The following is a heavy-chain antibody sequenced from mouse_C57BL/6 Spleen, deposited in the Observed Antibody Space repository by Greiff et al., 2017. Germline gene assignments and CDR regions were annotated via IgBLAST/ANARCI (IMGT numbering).Heavy chain of an antibody. CDR1: GYTFTSYT. J-gene: IGHJ3*01. CDR3: ARDGDGYYSFAY. Sequence: VQLQQSGAELARPGASVKMSCKASGYTFTSYTMHWVKQRPGQGLEWIGYINPSSGYTKYNQKFKDRATLTADKSSSTAYMQLSSLTSEDSAVYYCARDGDGYYSFAYWGQGTLVTVSA. V-gene: IGHV1-4*01. D-gene: IGHD2-3*01. CDR2: INPSSGYT.